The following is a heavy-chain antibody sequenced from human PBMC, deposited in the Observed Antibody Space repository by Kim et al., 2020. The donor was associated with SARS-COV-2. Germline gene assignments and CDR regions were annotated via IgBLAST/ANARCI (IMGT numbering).Heavy chain of an antibody. D-gene: IGHD1-26*01. V-gene: IGHV3-49*02. J-gene: IGHJ4*02. CDR3: TRDGSGSYGVYRGFDY. Sequence: SVKGRFSISRDDSKSIAYLQMNSLKTEDTAVYYCTRDGSGSYGVYRGFDYWGQGTQVTVSS.